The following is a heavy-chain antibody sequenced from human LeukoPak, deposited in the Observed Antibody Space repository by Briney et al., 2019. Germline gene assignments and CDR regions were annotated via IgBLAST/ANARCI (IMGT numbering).Heavy chain of an antibody. CDR1: GFTFSSYE. CDR2: ISSSGSTI. V-gene: IGHV3-48*03. J-gene: IGHJ6*02. CDR3: AREDCSSSSCCLAVYGLDV. Sequence: PGGSLRLSCAASGFTFSSYEMNWVRQAPGKGLEWVSYISSSGSTIYYADSVKGRFTISRDNAKNSLYLQMNSLRAEDTAVYYCAREDCSSSSCCLAVYGLDVWGQGTTVTVSS. D-gene: IGHD2-2*01.